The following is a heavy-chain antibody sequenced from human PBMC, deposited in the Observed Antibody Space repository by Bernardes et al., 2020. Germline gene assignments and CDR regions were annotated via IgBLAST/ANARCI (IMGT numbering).Heavy chain of an antibody. V-gene: IGHV3-66*01. Sequence: GYLRRSCAASGFTVISNYMNWVRRAPGKGLEWVSVVYGGGNTYYADSVKGRFTISRDNSKNTVYLQMNSLRVEDTAMYYCARGFLVTTSGLDYWGRGTLVTVSS. D-gene: IGHD4-17*01. CDR2: VYGGGNT. J-gene: IGHJ4*02. CDR3: ARGFLVTTSGLDY. CDR1: GFTVISNY.